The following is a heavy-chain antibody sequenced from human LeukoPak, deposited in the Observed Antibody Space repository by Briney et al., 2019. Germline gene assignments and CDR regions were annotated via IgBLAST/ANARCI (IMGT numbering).Heavy chain of an antibody. V-gene: IGHV3-9*01. J-gene: IGHJ4*02. CDR2: ISWNSGSI. Sequence: GRSLRLSCAASGFTFDDYAMHWVRQAPGKGLEWVSGISWNSGSIGYADSVKGRFTISRDNSKNTLYLQMNSLRAEDTAVYYCAKNPRAVPAASGIDYWGQGTLVTVSS. CDR3: AKNPRAVPAASGIDY. D-gene: IGHD2-2*01. CDR1: GFTFDDYA.